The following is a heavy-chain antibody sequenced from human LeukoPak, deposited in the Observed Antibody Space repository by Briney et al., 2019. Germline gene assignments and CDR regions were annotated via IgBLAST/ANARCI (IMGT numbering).Heavy chain of an antibody. CDR2: IKQDGSEK. J-gene: IGHJ3*02. Sequence: GGSLRLSCAASGFTFSSYWMSWVRQAPGKGLEWVANIKQDGSEKYYVDSVKGRFTITRDNAKNSLYLQMNSLRAEDTAVYYSAREGDYYDSSDAFDIWGQGTMVTVSS. CDR3: AREGDYYDSSDAFDI. D-gene: IGHD3-22*01. V-gene: IGHV3-7*01. CDR1: GFTFSSYW.